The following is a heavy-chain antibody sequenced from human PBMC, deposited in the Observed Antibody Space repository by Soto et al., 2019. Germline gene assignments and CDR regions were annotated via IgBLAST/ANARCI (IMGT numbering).Heavy chain of an antibody. J-gene: IGHJ6*02. Sequence: GGSLRLSCAASGFTFSSYWMHWVRQAPGKGLVWVSRINSDGSSTYYADSVKGRFTISRDNAKNALYLQMNSLRVEDTAVYYCVRGTSDWKGVDYWGQGTTVTVSS. V-gene: IGHV3-74*01. D-gene: IGHD1-1*01. CDR3: VRGTSDWKGVDY. CDR1: GFTFSSYW. CDR2: INSDGSST.